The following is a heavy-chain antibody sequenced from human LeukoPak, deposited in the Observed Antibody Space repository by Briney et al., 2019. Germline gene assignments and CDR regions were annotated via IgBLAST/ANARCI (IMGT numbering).Heavy chain of an antibody. J-gene: IGHJ4*02. D-gene: IGHD3-10*01. CDR2: ISYDGSNK. Sequence: SCKASGYTFTSYAMHWVRQAPGKGLEWVAVISYDGSNKYYADSVKGRFTISRDNSKNTLYLQMNSLRAEDTAAYYCARDPRIKARLPPDYWGQGTLVTVSS. CDR1: GYTFTSYA. CDR3: ARDPRIKARLPPDY. V-gene: IGHV3-30-3*01.